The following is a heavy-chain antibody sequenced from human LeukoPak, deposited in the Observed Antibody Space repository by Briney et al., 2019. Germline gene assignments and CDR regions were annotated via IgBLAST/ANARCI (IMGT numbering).Heavy chain of an antibody. D-gene: IGHD1-7*01. V-gene: IGHV4-34*01. J-gene: IGHJ6*03. CDR1: GGSFINYY. CDR3: ATRWNYGRNYYIDV. Sequence: SETLSLTCAVYGGSFINYYWSWIRQPPGKGLEWLGEINDSGRANYNPSLMSRVTVSVDTSKNQFSLRLTSVTATDTAVYYCATRWNYGRNYYIDVWGKGATVSVSS. CDR2: INDSGRA.